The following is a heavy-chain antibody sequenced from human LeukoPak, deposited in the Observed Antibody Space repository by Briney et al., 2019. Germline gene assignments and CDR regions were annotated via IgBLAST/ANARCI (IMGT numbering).Heavy chain of an antibody. V-gene: IGHV3-66*01. CDR1: GFTVSSNY. CDR3: ASIVGAQMGDY. D-gene: IGHD1-26*01. Sequence: GGSLRLSCAASGFTVSSNYMSWVRQAPGKGLEWVSVIYSGGSTYYADSVKGRFTISRDNSKNTLYLQMNSLRAEDTAVYYCASIVGAQMGDYWGQGTLVTVSS. J-gene: IGHJ4*02. CDR2: IYSGGST.